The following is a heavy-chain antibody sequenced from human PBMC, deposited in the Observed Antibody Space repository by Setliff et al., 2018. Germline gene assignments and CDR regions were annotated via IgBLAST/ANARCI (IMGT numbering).Heavy chain of an antibody. CDR1: GGSFSGYY. V-gene: IGHV4-34*01. Sequence: LSLTCAVYGGSFSGYYWSWIRQPPGKGLEWIGEINHTGSTNYSPSLKSRVTISVDTSKNQFSLKLTSVTAADTAVYYCARGYCSSPSCFFAGWFDPWGQGTLVT. CDR3: ARGYCSSPSCFFAGWFDP. J-gene: IGHJ5*02. CDR2: INHTGST. D-gene: IGHD2-2*01.